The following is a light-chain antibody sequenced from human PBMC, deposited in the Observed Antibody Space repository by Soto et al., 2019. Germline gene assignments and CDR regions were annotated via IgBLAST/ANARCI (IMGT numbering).Light chain of an antibody. J-gene: IGKJ4*01. CDR1: QGVSTY. CDR3: QQYFTTPLT. CDR2: GPS. V-gene: IGKV3-15*01. Sequence: EIVMTQSPATLSVSPGERATLFCRASQGVSTYLAWYQQKPGQAPRLLIYGPSTRATGIPARFSGSGSGTEFTLTIDTLQSEDVAVYYCQQYFTTPLTFGGGTRLEIK.